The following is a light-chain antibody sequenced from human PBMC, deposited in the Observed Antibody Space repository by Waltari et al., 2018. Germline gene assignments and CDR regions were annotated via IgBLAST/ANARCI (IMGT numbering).Light chain of an antibody. Sequence: DVGLTQSPISLPVTPGQSASISCRFSQSLVYTDGISYLNWFHQRPGQAPRRLIYKVSNRGSGVPDRFSGSGSGTDFTLMISSVEADDVGVYFCMQATHWPVTFGQGTRLEIK. CDR1: QSLVYTDGISY. CDR3: MQATHWPVT. J-gene: IGKJ5*01. V-gene: IGKV2-30*01. CDR2: KVS.